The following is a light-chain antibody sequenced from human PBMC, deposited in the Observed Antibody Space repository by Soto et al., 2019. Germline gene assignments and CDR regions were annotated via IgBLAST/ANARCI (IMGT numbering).Light chain of an antibody. CDR2: ESS. J-gene: IGKJ3*01. Sequence: DIELTQSPFSLSASVGERVTIACRSSQNINIYLNWYQQKPGNAPKLLMFESSSLQSGVPSRFSGSGSRRDCTLTISSRQREDFATYFSQQTSTAPFTFGPGTKVDIK. V-gene: IGKV1-39*01. CDR1: QNINIY. CDR3: QQTSTAPFT.